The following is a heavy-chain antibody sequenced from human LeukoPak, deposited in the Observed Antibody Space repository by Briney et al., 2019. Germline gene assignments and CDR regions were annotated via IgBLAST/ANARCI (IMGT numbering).Heavy chain of an antibody. Sequence: GESLKISCKGSGYSFTSYWIGWVRQMPGKGLEWMGIIYPGDSDTRYSPSFQGQVTISAGKSISTAYLQWSSLKASDTAMYYCARRGFEGYDILTGYSFDYWGQGTLVTVSS. D-gene: IGHD3-9*01. CDR3: ARRGFEGYDILTGYSFDY. J-gene: IGHJ4*02. CDR1: GYSFTSYW. CDR2: IYPGDSDT. V-gene: IGHV5-51*01.